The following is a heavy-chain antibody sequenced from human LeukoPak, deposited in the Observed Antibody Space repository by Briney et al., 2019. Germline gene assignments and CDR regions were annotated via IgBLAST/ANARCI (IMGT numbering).Heavy chain of an antibody. J-gene: IGHJ6*03. D-gene: IGHD1-26*01. CDR1: GGTFSIYA. CDR3: ARGTYSGSRFYYVDV. CDR2: IIPIFGTA. Sequence: SVTVSFTASGGTFSIYAISWVRQAPGQGGEWMGGIIPIFGTANYAQKFQGRVTITTDESTSTAYMELSSLRSEDTAVYYCARGTYSGSRFYYVDVGGKGPRSPSP. V-gene: IGHV1-69*05.